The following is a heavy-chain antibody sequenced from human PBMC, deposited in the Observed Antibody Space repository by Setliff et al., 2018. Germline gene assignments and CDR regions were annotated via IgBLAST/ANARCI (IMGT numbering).Heavy chain of an antibody. CDR3: ARGRNVAARLLDT. CDR1: GGTFSDYY. Sequence: PSETLSLTCTAYGGTFSDYYWTWIRQPPGKGLEWIGEINHSGTTNYNPSLKSRVTISVDTSKNQFSLTMSSVTAADAAVYYCARGRNVAARLLDTWGQGSRVTSPQ. D-gene: IGHD6-6*01. J-gene: IGHJ5*02. V-gene: IGHV4-34*01. CDR2: INHSGTT.